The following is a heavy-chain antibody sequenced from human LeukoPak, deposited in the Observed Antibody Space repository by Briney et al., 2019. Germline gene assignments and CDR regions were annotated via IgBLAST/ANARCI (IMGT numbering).Heavy chain of an antibody. V-gene: IGHV1-46*01. CDR3: ARGATLRCSGGSCYGDY. J-gene: IGHJ4*02. CDR2: INPSGGST. D-gene: IGHD2-15*01. CDR1: GYTFTSYY. Sequence: GASVKVSCKASGYTFTSYYLYWLRQAPGQGLEWMGIINPSGGSTTYAQKLQGRVTMTTDTSTSTAYMELRSLRSDDTAVYYCARGATLRCSGGSCYGDYWGQGTLVTVSS.